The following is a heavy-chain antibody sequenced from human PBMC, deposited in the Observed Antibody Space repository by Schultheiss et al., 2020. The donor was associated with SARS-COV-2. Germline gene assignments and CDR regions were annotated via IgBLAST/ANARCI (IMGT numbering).Heavy chain of an antibody. CDR1: GFTFSSYA. CDR3: ARDSSVIAAPGGYYYGSGSLGYYYYGMDV. CDR2: ISYDGSNK. V-gene: IGHV3-30-3*01. Sequence: GESLKISCAASGFTFSSYAMHWVRQAPGKGLEWVAVISYDGSNKYYADSVKGRFTISRDNSKNTLYLQMNSLRAEDTAVYYCARDSSVIAAPGGYYYGSGSLGYYYYGMDVWGQGTTVTVSS. D-gene: IGHD3-10*01. J-gene: IGHJ6*02.